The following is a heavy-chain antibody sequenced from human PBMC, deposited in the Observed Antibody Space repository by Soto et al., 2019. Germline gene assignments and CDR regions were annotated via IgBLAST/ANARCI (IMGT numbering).Heavy chain of an antibody. CDR3: GRRGSGWFFDY. CDR1: GGSISISGYY. Sequence: SDTLSLTCTVSGGSISISGYYWGWIRQPPGKGLEWIGSMHYSGSTYYNPSLKSRVTISLDTSNNQFSLTLNSVTASDTAVYYCGRRGSGWFFDYWSQGTLVTVSS. J-gene: IGHJ4*02. D-gene: IGHD6-19*01. V-gene: IGHV4-39*01. CDR2: MHYSGST.